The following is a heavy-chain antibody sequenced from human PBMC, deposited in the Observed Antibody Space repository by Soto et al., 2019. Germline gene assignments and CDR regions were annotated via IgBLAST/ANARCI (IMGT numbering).Heavy chain of an antibody. Sequence: EVQLLESGGGLVQPGGSLRLSCAASGFSFSTSAMTWVRQAPGKGLEWVSAISGGGGTTYYADSVKGRFTISRDNSKRTLYPQMNSLGADDTAVYFCAKKNPGNHPFDYWGQGTLVTVSS. J-gene: IGHJ4*02. CDR3: AKKNPGNHPFDY. D-gene: IGHD3-10*01. CDR2: ISGGGGTT. CDR1: GFSFSTSA. V-gene: IGHV3-23*01.